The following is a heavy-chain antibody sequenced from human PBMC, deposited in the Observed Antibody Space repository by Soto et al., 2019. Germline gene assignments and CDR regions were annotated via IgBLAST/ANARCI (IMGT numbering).Heavy chain of an antibody. CDR3: AKDPTTVTTSGMGFYYGMDV. Sequence: EVQLLESGGGLVQPGGSLRLSCAASGFTFSSYAMSWVRQAPGKGLEWVSAISGSGGSTYYADSVKGRFTISRDNSKNTLYLQMNILRAEDTAVYYGAKDPTTVTTSGMGFYYGMDVWGQGNTVTVSS. CDR1: GFTFSSYA. D-gene: IGHD4-17*01. J-gene: IGHJ6*02. V-gene: IGHV3-23*01. CDR2: ISGSGGST.